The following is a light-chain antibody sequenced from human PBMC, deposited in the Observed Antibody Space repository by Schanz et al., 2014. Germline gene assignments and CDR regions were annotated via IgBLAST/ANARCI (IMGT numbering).Light chain of an antibody. Sequence: QSALTQPPSASGSPGQSVTISCTGTSSDIGGYNYVSWYQQYPGKAPKLMIYDVSNRPSGVSNRFSGSKSGNTASLTISGLQAEDEANYYCSSYTSSNTVVFGGGTKLTVL. CDR2: DVS. CDR3: SSYTSSNTVV. J-gene: IGLJ3*02. V-gene: IGLV2-14*03. CDR1: SSDIGGYNY.